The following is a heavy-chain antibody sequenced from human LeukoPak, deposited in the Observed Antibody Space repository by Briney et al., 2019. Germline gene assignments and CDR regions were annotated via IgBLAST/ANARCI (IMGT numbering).Heavy chain of an antibody. Sequence: GSLRLSXAASGFTFSSYAMSWIRQPPGKGLEWIGSIYYSGSTYYNPSLKSRVTISVDTSKNQFSLKLSSVTAADTAVYYCARRVTIFGVVITYRLFDYWGQGTLVTVSS. J-gene: IGHJ4*02. CDR1: GFTFSSYA. CDR3: ARRVTIFGVVITYRLFDY. V-gene: IGHV4-39*01. D-gene: IGHD3-3*01. CDR2: IYYSGST.